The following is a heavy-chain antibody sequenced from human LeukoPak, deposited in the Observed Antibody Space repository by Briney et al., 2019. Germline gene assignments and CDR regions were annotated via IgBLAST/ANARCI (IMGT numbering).Heavy chain of an antibody. CDR3: ARDLWEAGERFDY. CDR2: ISSSGSTI. J-gene: IGHJ4*02. Sequence: GGSLRLSCAASGFTFSDYCMSWIRQAPGKGLEWVSYISSSGSTIYYADSVKGRFTISRDNAKNSLYLQMNSLRAEDTAVYYCARDLWEAGERFDYWGQGTLVTVSS. CDR1: GFTFSDYC. D-gene: IGHD1-1*01. V-gene: IGHV3-11*01.